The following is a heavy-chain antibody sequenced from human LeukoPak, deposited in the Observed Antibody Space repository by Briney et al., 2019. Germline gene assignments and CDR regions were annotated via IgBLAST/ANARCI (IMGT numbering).Heavy chain of an antibody. CDR1: GFTFHSYA. D-gene: IGHD3/OR15-3a*01. V-gene: IGHV3-48*01. Sequence: GGSLRLSCVASGFTFHSYAMSWVRQAPGKGLEWVSYISSSSSTIYHADSVKGRFTISRDNAKNTLYLQMNSLRAEDTAVYYCAKSSMDYPYYYIDAWGKGTTVTVSS. CDR3: AKSSMDYPYYYIDA. J-gene: IGHJ6*03. CDR2: ISSSSSTI.